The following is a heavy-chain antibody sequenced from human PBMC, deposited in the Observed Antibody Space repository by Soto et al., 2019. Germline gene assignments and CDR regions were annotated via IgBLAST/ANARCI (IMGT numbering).Heavy chain of an antibody. J-gene: IGHJ6*02. Sequence: SETLSLTCTVSGGSISSSSYYWGWIRQPPGKGLEWIGSIYYSGSTYYNPSLKSRVTISVDTSKNQFSLKLSSVTAADTAVYYCASSPNIDYGDYSYGMDVWGQGTTVTVSS. CDR1: GGSISSSSYY. CDR3: ASSPNIDYGDYSYGMDV. V-gene: IGHV4-39*01. D-gene: IGHD4-17*01. CDR2: IYYSGST.